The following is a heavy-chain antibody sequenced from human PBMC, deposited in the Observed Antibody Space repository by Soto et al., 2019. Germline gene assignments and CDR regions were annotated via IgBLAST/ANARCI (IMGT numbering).Heavy chain of an antibody. CDR1: GFTFSSFA. CDR2: ISVSGDTT. CDR3: AKEGEGWVTTGSCFDS. J-gene: IGHJ5*01. D-gene: IGHD4-17*01. Sequence: EVQLLESGGGLVQSGGSLRLSCAASGFTFSSFAMNWVRQAPGKGLEWVSTISVSGDTTAYADSVKGRFTISRDNSMVTLYLYMNGLRAEATALYFCAKEGEGWVTTGSCFDSWGQGTRVTVSS. V-gene: IGHV3-23*01.